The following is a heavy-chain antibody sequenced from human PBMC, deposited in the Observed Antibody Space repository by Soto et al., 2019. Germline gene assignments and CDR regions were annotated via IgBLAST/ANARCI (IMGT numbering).Heavy chain of an antibody. CDR1: GGTFSSYA. CDR3: ACHDDDRDVFSF. V-gene: IGHV1-69*13. D-gene: IGHD3-9*01. CDR2: IIPIFGTA. J-gene: IGHJ3*01. Sequence: SVKVSCKASGGTFSSYAISWVRQAPGQGIEWMGGIIPIFGTANYAQKFQGRVTITADESTSTAYMELSSLRSEDTAVYYCACHDDDRDVFSFWALGTLVTVS.